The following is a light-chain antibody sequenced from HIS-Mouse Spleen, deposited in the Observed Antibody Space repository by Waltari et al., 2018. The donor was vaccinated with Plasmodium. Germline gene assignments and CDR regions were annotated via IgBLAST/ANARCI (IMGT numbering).Light chain of an antibody. CDR1: QSVSRN. V-gene: IGKV3-15*01. CDR3: QQYNNWPRGT. Sequence: EIVMTQSPATLSVSPGERATLSCRASQSVSRNLAWYQQKPGQAPRLLIYGASTRATGIPARCSGSGSGTEFTLTISSMQSEDFAVYYCQQYNNWPRGTFGQGTKVEIK. J-gene: IGKJ1*01. CDR2: GAS.